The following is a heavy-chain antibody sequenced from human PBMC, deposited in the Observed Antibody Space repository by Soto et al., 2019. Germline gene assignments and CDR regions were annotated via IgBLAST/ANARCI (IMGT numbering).Heavy chain of an antibody. D-gene: IGHD1-1*01. CDR1: GFTLRSYW. V-gene: IGHV3-74*01. J-gene: IGHJ4*02. CDR3: VREVATTGRSCDY. Sequence: EVQLVESGGGLVQPGGCLRLSCAASGFTLRSYWMHWVRQVSGKGLVWVSRISGDGNIITYADSVKGRFTISRDNANNTVYLQMSSLRAEDTALDYCVREVATTGRSCDYWGQGTLFTVAS. CDR2: ISGDGNII.